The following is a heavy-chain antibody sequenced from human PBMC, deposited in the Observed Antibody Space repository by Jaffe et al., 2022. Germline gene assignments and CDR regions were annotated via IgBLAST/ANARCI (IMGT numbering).Heavy chain of an antibody. J-gene: IGHJ4*02. Sequence: QVQLQESGPGLVKPSETLSLTCAVSGYSISSGYYWGWIRQPPGKGLEWIGSIYHSGSTYYNPSLKSRVTISVDTSKNQFSLKLSSVTAADTAVYYCARDLVFSGWGYYFDYWGQGTLVTVSS. V-gene: IGHV4-38-2*02. D-gene: IGHD6-19*01. CDR1: GYSISSGYY. CDR2: IYHSGST. CDR3: ARDLVFSGWGYYFDY.